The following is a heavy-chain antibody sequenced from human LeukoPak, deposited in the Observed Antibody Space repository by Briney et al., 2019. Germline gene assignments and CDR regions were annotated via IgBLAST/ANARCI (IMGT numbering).Heavy chain of an antibody. J-gene: IGHJ4*02. V-gene: IGHV1-58*01. CDR2: IVVGSGNT. Sequence: SVTVSCKASGFTFTSSAVQWVRQARGQGLEWIGWIVVGSGNTNYAQKFQERVTINRDMSTSTAYMELSSLRSEDTAVYYCATDDVTTGTKTALGYWGQGTLVTVSS. CDR3: ATDDVTTGTKTALGY. CDR1: GFTFTSSA. D-gene: IGHD1-1*01.